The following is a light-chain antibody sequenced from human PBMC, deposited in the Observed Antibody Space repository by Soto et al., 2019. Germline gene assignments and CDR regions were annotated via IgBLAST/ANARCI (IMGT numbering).Light chain of an antibody. Sequence: DIQMTQSPSSLSASVGDRVTITCRASQTFNNYLNWYQQKPGKAPKLLMYTASNLQSGVQSRFCGSGSGTDFTLTISCLQPEDCATYYGQQTYSNPFTFGGGTKVEIK. CDR2: TAS. CDR3: QQTYSNPFT. V-gene: IGKV1-39*01. J-gene: IGKJ4*01. CDR1: QTFNNY.